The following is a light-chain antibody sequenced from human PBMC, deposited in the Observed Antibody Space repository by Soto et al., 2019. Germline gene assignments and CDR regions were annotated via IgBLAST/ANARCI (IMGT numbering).Light chain of an antibody. CDR1: SSDVGSDYL. Sequence: QSVLTQPASVSGSPGQSITISCTGTSSDVGSDYLVSWYQQHPGTAPKLIIYEGTKRPSGVSDRFSGSRSGNTASLTISGLQTEDEGDYFCCSYGDFRTSWVFGGGTKVTVL. J-gene: IGLJ3*02. V-gene: IGLV2-23*01. CDR3: CSYGDFRTSWV. CDR2: EGT.